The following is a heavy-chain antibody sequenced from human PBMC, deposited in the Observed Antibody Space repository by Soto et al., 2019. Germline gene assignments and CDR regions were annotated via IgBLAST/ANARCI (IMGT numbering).Heavy chain of an antibody. J-gene: IGHJ1*01. D-gene: IGHD3-22*01. CDR1: GGTFSSST. Sequence: QVQLVQSGAEVRRPGSSVRVSCKASGGTFSSSTISWVRQAPGQGLEWVGGITPIFGKANYAQKFQGRVTITADESTSTACRELSSLRSEDTALYFCARGWGSDSTTYYYAYWGQGTSVTVSS. V-gene: IGHV1-69*01. CDR2: ITPIFGKA. CDR3: ARGWGSDSTTYYYAY.